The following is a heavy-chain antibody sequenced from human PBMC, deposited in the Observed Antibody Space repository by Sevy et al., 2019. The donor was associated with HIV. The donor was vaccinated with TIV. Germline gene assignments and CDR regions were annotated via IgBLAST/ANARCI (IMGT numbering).Heavy chain of an antibody. CDR1: GDTISDYH. CDR2: MFGSGRT. CDR3: ARGGEMIRGVIGSEYAFFHMDV. Sequence: SETLSLTCSVSGDTISDYHWTWLRQPAGKGLEWIGHMFGSGRTHLNPSLKTCVTMSVDRSENRFSLKLTYVTAADTAVYYCARGGEMIRGVIGSEYAFFHMDVWGTGTTVTVSS. D-gene: IGHD3-10*01. J-gene: IGHJ6*03. V-gene: IGHV4-4*07.